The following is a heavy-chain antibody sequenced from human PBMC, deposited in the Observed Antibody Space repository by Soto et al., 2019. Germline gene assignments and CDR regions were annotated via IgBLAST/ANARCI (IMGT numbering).Heavy chain of an antibody. J-gene: IGHJ5*02. V-gene: IGHV4-59*01. Sequence: SETLSLTCTVSGGSISSYYWSWIRQPPGKGLEWIGYIYYSGSTNYNPSLKSRVTISVDTSKNQFSLKLSSVTAADTAVYYCARSYFDFRSGYWGWIDPWGQGPRSPSPQ. CDR1: GGSISSYY. CDR2: IYYSGST. D-gene: IGHD3-3*01. CDR3: ARSYFDFRSGYWGWIDP.